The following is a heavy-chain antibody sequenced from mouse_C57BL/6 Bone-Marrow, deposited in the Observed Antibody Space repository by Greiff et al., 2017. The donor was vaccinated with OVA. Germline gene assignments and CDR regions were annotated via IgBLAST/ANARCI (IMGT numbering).Heavy chain of an antibody. V-gene: IGHV14-4*01. CDR1: GFNIKDDY. CDR2: IDPENGDT. D-gene: IGHD1-1*01. J-gene: IGHJ2*01. Sequence: EVQLQQSGAELVRPGASVKLSCTASGFNIKDDYMHWVKQRPEQGLEWIGWIDPENGDTEYASKFQGKATITADTSSNTAYLQLSSLTSEDTAVYYWTAIYYYGSSSYGFDYWGQGTTLTVSS. CDR3: TAIYYYGSSSYGFDY.